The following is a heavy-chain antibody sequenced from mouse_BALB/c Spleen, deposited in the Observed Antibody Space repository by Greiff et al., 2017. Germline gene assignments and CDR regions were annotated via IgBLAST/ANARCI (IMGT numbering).Heavy chain of an antibody. V-gene: IGHV3-6*02. CDR1: GYSFTSGYY. J-gene: IGHJ4*01. Sequence: EVKLQESGPGLVKPSQSLSLTCSVTGYSFTSGYYWNWIRQFPGNKLEWMGYISYDGSNNYNPSLKNRISITRDTSKNQFFLKLNSVTTEDTATYYCARHMDYWGQGTSVTVSS. CDR2: ISYDGSN. CDR3: ARHMDY.